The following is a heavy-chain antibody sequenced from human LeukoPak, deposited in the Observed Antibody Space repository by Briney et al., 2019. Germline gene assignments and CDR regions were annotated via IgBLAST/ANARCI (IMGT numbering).Heavy chain of an antibody. CDR2: IIPIFGTA. D-gene: IGHD2-2*02. Sequence: SVKVSCKASGGSFSSYAANWVRQAPGQGLEWMGGIIPIFGTANYAQKFQGRVTITADESTSTAYMELSSLRSEDTAVYYCAKGAGGYQLLYKRGAHFDYWGQGTLVTVSS. CDR1: GGSFSSYA. V-gene: IGHV1-69*13. CDR3: AKGAGGYQLLYKRGAHFDY. J-gene: IGHJ4*02.